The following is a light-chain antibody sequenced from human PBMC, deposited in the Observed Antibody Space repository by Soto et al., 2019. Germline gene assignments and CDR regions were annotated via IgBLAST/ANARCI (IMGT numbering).Light chain of an antibody. V-gene: IGLV2-14*01. J-gene: IGLJ3*02. CDR1: SSDVGAYNY. CDR2: DVT. Sequence: QSAVTQPASVSGSPGQSVTISCSGSSSDVGAYNYVSWYQRHPGKAPKLMIYDVTNRPSGVSNRFSGSKSGNTASLTISGLQAEDEADYFCNSYTSSSTVVFGGGTKLTGL. CDR3: NSYTSSSTVV.